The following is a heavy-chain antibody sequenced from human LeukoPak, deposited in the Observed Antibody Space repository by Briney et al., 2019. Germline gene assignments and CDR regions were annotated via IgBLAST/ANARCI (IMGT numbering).Heavy chain of an antibody. CDR2: IRYDGSNK. J-gene: IGHJ4*02. D-gene: IGHD6-13*01. V-gene: IGHV3-30*02. CDR1: GFTFSSFG. CDR3: AKDFITAAGTEGY. Sequence: GGSLRLSCAASGFTFSSFGLHWVRQAPAKGLQWVAFIRYDGSNKYYADSVKGRFTISRDNSKNTLYLQTNSLRAEDTAVYYCAKDFITAAGTEGYWGQGTLVTVSS.